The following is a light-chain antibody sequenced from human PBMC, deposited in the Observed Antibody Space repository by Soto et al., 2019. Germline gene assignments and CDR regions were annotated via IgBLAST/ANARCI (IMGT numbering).Light chain of an antibody. Sequence: DIVMTQSPLSLSVTPGEAASISCRCSQSLLHRNGNSYLDWYLQRPGQSPQLLISLASNRASGVPDRFSRSGSGTDLTLHISRVEAEDGGVYYCMQALQSSFTFGPGTKVDL. V-gene: IGKV2-28*01. CDR2: LAS. CDR1: QSLLHRNGNSY. J-gene: IGKJ3*01. CDR3: MQALQSSFT.